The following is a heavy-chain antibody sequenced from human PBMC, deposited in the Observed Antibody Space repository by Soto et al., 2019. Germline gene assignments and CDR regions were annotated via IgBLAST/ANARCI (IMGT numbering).Heavy chain of an antibody. CDR1: GYTFTSYG. Sequence: ASVKVSCKASGYTFTSYGISWVRQAPGQGLDWMGWISAYNGNTNDAQKLQGRVTMPTDTSTSTGFMELRSLRSDDTAVYYCARVTPYQGSFFMDYWGQGTLVTVSS. D-gene: IGHD2-2*01. J-gene: IGHJ4*02. V-gene: IGHV1-18*01. CDR3: ARVTPYQGSFFMDY. CDR2: ISAYNGNT.